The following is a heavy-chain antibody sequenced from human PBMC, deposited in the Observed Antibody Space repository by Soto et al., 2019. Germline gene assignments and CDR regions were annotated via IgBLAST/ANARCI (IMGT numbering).Heavy chain of an antibody. CDR1: GFTFSSYG. V-gene: IGHV3-30*18. CDR2: ISYDGSNK. Sequence: PGGSLRLSCAASGFTFSSYGMHWVRQAPGKGLEWVAVISYDGSNKYYADSVKGRFTISRDNSKNTLYLQMNSLRAEDTAVYYCAKGKEGHGVRFDYWGQGTLVTVSS. J-gene: IGHJ4*02. CDR3: AKGKEGHGVRFDY. D-gene: IGHD2-8*01.